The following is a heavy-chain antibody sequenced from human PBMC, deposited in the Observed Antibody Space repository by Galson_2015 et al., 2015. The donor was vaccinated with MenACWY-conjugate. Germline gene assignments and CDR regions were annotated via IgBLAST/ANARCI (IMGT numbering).Heavy chain of an antibody. V-gene: IGHV3-74*03. CDR3: TRDSSYSNDY. Sequence: SLRLSCAASGFAFSGYWMNWVRQVPGKGLVWVSHIKSGGTVTTYADSVKGRFTISRDNAKNTLYLQMNSLRAEDTAVYYCTRDSSYSNDYRGQGTLVSVSS. J-gene: IGHJ4*02. D-gene: IGHD6-13*01. CDR1: GFAFSGYW. CDR2: IKSGGTVT.